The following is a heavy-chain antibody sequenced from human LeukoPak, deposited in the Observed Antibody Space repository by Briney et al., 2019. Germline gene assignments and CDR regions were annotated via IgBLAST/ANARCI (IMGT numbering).Heavy chain of an antibody. V-gene: IGHV3-23*01. D-gene: IGHD6-13*01. CDR3: AKGLTAAGTSRGMDV. CDR1: GFTFSNAW. J-gene: IGHJ6*02. CDR2: VSGSGGNT. Sequence: TGGSLRLSCAASGFTFSNAWMNWVRQAPGKGLEWVLAVSGSGGNTYYADSVKGRFTISRDLQMNSLRAEDTALYYCAKGLTAAGTSRGMDVWGQGTTVTVSS.